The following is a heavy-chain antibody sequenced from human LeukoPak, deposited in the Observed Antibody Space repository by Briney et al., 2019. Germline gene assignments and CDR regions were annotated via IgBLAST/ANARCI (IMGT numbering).Heavy chain of an antibody. V-gene: IGHV1-18*04. D-gene: IGHD2-15*01. J-gene: IGHJ5*02. Sequence: ASVKVSCKASGYTFTSYGISWVRQAPGQGLEWMGWISAYNGNTNYAQKLQGRVTMTTDTSTSTAYMELRSLRSDDTAVYYCARARYCSGGSCRPPGWFDPWGQGTLVTVPS. CDR1: GYTFTSYG. CDR2: ISAYNGNT. CDR3: ARARYCSGGSCRPPGWFDP.